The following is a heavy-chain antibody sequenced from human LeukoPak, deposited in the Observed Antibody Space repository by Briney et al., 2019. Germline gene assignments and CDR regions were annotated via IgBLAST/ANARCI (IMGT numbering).Heavy chain of an antibody. CDR3: ARLRGDTAMRNAFDI. J-gene: IGHJ3*02. CDR1: GYTFTSYG. CDR2: IYPGDSDT. V-gene: IGHV5-51*01. Sequence: KVSCKASGYTFTSYGISWVRQMPGKGLEWMGIIYPGDSDTRYSPSFQGQVTISADKSISTAYLQWSSLKASDTAMYYCARLRGDTAMRNAFDIWGQGTMVTVSS. D-gene: IGHD5-18*01.